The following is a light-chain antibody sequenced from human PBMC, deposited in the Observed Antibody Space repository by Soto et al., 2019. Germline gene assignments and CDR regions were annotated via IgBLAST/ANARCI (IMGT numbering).Light chain of an antibody. Sequence: EIVVKPAPGNLAFSPGERATLSCRARQSVSSRYLAWYQQKPGQAPRLLIYGASSRATGIPDRFSGSGSGTDFTLTISRLEPEDFAVYYCQQYGSSPLYTFGQGTKLEIK. V-gene: IGKV3-20*01. CDR2: GAS. CDR3: QQYGSSPLYT. CDR1: QSVSSRY. J-gene: IGKJ2*01.